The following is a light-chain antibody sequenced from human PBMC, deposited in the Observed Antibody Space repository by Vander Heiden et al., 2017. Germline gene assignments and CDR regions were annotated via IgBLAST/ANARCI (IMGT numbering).Light chain of an antibody. Sequence: EIVMTQSPATLSVSPGERATLSCRASRSISRNLAWYQQKPGQAPRLLIYGASARATGVTDRFSGSWSGTEFTLTISSLQSVDSAVYYCQQYNNWPPSWTFGQGTKVEV. CDR1: RSISRN. CDR3: QQYNNWPPSWT. J-gene: IGKJ1*01. CDR2: GAS. V-gene: IGKV3-15*01.